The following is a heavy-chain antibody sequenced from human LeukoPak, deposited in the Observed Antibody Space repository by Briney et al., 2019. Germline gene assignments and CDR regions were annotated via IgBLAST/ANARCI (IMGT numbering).Heavy chain of an antibody. D-gene: IGHD5-12*01. CDR1: GGSISSYY. Sequence: SETLSLTCTVAGGSISSYYWSWIRQPPGKVLEWIGYFYYSGSTNYNPSLKSRVTISVDTSKNQFSLKLSSVPAADTAVYYCARLGRYSGYDLDWFDHWGQGTLVTVSS. CDR2: FYYSGST. CDR3: ARLGRYSGYDLDWFDH. J-gene: IGHJ5*02. V-gene: IGHV4-59*01.